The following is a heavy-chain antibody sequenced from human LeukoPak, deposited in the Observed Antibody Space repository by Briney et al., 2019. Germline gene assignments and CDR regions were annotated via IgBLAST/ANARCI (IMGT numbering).Heavy chain of an antibody. D-gene: IGHD1-1*01. J-gene: IGHJ4*02. CDR2: INHSGST. V-gene: IGHV4-34*01. CDR1: GGSFSGYY. Sequence: PSETLSLTCAVYGGSFSGYYWSWIRQPPGKGLEWIGEINHSGSTNYNPSLKSRVTISVDTSKNQFSLKLSSVTAADTAVYYCARAINSLVPFFDYWGQGTLVTVSS. CDR3: ARAINSLVPFFDY.